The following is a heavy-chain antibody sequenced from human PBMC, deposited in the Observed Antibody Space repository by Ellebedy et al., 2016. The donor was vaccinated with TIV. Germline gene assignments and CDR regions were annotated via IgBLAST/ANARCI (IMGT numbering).Heavy chain of an antibody. Sequence: AASVKVSCKASGYTFSSNAINWLRQAPGQGLEWMGWINTNTGNPTYAQGFTGRFVFSWDTSVNTAYLQISSLKAEDTAVYYCARVVTTVTDYWGQGTLVTVSS. CDR1: GYTFSSNA. J-gene: IGHJ4*02. V-gene: IGHV7-4-1*02. CDR2: INTNTGNP. CDR3: ARVVTTVTDY. D-gene: IGHD4-17*01.